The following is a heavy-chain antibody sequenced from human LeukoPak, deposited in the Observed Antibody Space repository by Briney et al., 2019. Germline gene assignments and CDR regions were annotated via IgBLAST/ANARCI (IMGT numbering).Heavy chain of an antibody. CDR2: IYYSGST. V-gene: IGHV4-39*02. D-gene: IGHD3-22*01. Sequence: SETLSLTCTVSGGSISGSSYYWGWIRQPPGKGLEWIGSIYYSGSTYYNPSLKSRVTISVDTSKNQFSLKLNSVTATDTAVYYCARVTMIVVVNWFDPWGQGTLVTVSS. CDR1: GGSISGSSYY. J-gene: IGHJ5*02. CDR3: ARVTMIVVVNWFDP.